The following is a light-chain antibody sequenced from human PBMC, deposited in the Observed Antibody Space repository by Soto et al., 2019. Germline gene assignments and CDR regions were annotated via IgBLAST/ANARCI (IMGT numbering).Light chain of an antibody. CDR1: SSDVGGYNY. V-gene: IGLV2-8*01. Sequence: QSALTQPPSASGXXXXXXXXSCTGTSSDVGGYNYVSWYQQHPGKVPKLMVYEVNKRPSGVPDRFSGSKSGNTASLTVSGLQAEDEADYYCTSYAGGNNVFGTGTKLTVL. J-gene: IGLJ1*01. CDR3: TSYAGGNNV. CDR2: EVN.